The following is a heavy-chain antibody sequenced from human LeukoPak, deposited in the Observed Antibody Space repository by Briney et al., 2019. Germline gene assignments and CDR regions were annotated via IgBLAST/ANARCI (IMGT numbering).Heavy chain of an antibody. J-gene: IGHJ3*02. Sequence: SQTLSLTCTVSGGSISSGGYYWSWIRQHPGKGLEWIGYIYYSGSTYYNPSLKSRVTISVDTSKNQFSLKLSSVTAADTAVYYCARVASGYYTDAFDIWGQGTMVTVSS. D-gene: IGHD3-3*01. CDR1: GGSISSGGYY. CDR3: ARVASGYYTDAFDI. CDR2: IYYSGST. V-gene: IGHV4-31*03.